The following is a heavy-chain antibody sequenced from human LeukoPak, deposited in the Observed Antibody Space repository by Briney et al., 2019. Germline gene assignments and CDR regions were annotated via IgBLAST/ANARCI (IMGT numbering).Heavy chain of an antibody. CDR3: ARGSLEQLSHAIDI. V-gene: IGHV3-48*01. Sequence: PGGSLRLSCAASGFTFSSYSMNWVRQAPGKGLEWVSYISSSSTIYYADSVKGRFTISRDNAKNSLYLQMNSLRAEDTAVYYCARGSLEQLSHAIDIWGQGTMVTVSS. J-gene: IGHJ3*02. CDR2: ISSSSTI. D-gene: IGHD6-13*01. CDR1: GFTFSSYS.